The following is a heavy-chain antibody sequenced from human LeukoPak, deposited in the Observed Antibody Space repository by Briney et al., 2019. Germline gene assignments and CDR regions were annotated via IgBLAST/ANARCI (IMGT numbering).Heavy chain of an antibody. CDR1: GGSISSSTW. CDR2: IFHSGST. D-gene: IGHD3-9*01. J-gene: IGHJ4*02. CDR3: ASGGLVSRYLDH. V-gene: IGHV4-4*02. Sequence: SGTLSLTCAVSGGSISSSTWWSWVRLPPGKGLEWIGEIFHSGSTNSNPSLKSRLTMSVDESKHEFSLKLTSVTAADTAVYYCASGGLVSRYLDHWGQGTLVTVSS.